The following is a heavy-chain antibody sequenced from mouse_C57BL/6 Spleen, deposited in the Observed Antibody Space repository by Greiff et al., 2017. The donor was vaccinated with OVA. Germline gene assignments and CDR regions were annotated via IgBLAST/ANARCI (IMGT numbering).Heavy chain of an antibody. D-gene: IGHD1-1*01. CDR1: GYTFTSYW. V-gene: IGHV1-52*01. Sequence: QVQLKQPGAELVRPGSSVKLSCKASGYTFTSYWMHWVKQRPIQGLEWIGNIDPSDSETHYNQKFKDKATLTVDKSSSTAYMQLSSLTSEDSAVYYCASPGYYGSSYEYFDVWGTGTTVTVSS. CDR3: ASPGYYGSSYEYFDV. CDR2: IDPSDSET. J-gene: IGHJ1*03.